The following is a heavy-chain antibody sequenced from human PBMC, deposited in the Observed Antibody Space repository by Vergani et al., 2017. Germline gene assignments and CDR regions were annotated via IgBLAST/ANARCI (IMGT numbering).Heavy chain of an antibody. D-gene: IGHD2-2*01. Sequence: QVHLVQSGAEVKKPGASVKVSCQTSGYTFSAYYIHWVRQAPGQGLEWMGWVNPNSGDTNYAQKFQGRVTMTRDTSTSTVYMELSSLRSEDTAVYYCARDSRYCSSTSCYVGRDWFDPWGQGTLVTVSS. CDR1: GYTFSAYY. V-gene: IGHV1-2*02. J-gene: IGHJ5*02. CDR3: ARDSRYCSSTSCYVGRDWFDP. CDR2: VNPNSGDT.